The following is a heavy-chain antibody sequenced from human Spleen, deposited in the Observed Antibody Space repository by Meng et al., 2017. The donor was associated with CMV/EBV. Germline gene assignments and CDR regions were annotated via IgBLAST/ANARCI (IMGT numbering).Heavy chain of an antibody. D-gene: IGHD2-2*01. CDR1: FMFRTHA. J-gene: IGHJ5*02. V-gene: IGHV3-23*01. CDR3: AKGGRAVSAAIGGWFDP. CDR2: ITGSASST. Sequence: FMFRTHAMNWVRQTPGKGLEWVSAITGSASSTYYTDSVQGRFTISRDNSKNTLYLQMNSLRAEDTAVYYCAKGGRAVSAAIGGWFDPWGQGTLVTVSS.